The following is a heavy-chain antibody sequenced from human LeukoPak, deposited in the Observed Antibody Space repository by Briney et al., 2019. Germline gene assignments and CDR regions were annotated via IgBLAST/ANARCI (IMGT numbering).Heavy chain of an antibody. Sequence: SETLSLTCTVSGGSISISGYYWTWIRQHPGKGLEWVGYIDNSGTTYYNPSLKSRVTISADTSKNQFSLRLSSVTAADTAVYYCVRDQYISSFRYYGMDVWGQGTTVTVSS. J-gene: IGHJ6*02. CDR3: VRDQYISSFRYYGMDV. V-gene: IGHV4-31*03. D-gene: IGHD6-13*01. CDR2: IDNSGTT. CDR1: GGSISISGYY.